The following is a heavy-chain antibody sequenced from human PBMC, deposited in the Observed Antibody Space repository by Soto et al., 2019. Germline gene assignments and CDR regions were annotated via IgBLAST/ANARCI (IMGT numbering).Heavy chain of an antibody. V-gene: IGHV3-48*01. Sequence: EVQLVESGGGLVQPGGSLRLSCAASGFTFSSYSMNWVRQAPGKGLEWVSYISSSSSTIYYADSVKGRFTISRDNAKXXXXXXXXXXXXXXXAXYYCARDRVESSSWDQDFDYWGQGTLVTVSS. CDR1: GFTFSSYS. J-gene: IGHJ4*02. CDR3: ARDRVESSSWDQDFDY. CDR2: ISSSSSTI. D-gene: IGHD6-13*01.